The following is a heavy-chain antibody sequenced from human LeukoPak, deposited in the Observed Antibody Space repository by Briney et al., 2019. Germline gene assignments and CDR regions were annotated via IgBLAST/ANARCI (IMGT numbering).Heavy chain of an antibody. CDR3: ARYYYDSSGYPRFDP. J-gene: IGHJ5*02. D-gene: IGHD3-22*01. CDR2: IKQDGSEK. V-gene: IGHV3-7*05. Sequence: GGSLRLSCAASGFTFSSYWMSWVRQAPGKGLEWVANIKQDGSEKYYVDSVNGRFTISRDNAKNSLYLQMNSLRAEDTAVYYCARYYYDSSGYPRFDPWGQGTLVTVSS. CDR1: GFTFSSYW.